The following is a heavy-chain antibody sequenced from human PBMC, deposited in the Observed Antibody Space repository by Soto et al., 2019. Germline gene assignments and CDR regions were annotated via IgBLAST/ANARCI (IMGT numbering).Heavy chain of an antibody. CDR2: TYPSGST. V-gene: IGHV4-30-4*01. CDR1: GGFISNGDYH. D-gene: IGHD5-12*01. J-gene: IGHJ4*02. CDR3: AREGGYDSPHGC. Sequence: SETLSLTCTVSGGFISNGDYHWSWIRQPPGKGLEWIGYTYPSGSTYYNASLRSRVTISIDASKNQFSLKLNSVTAADTAVYYCAREGGYDSPHGCWGQGTLVTVYS.